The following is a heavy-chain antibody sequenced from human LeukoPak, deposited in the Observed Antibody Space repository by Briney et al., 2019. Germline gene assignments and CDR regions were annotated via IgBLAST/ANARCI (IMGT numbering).Heavy chain of an antibody. Sequence: SETLSLTCTVSGGSISSSNYYWGWIRQPPGKGLEWIGNIYYTGNTYYTPSLKSRITISVDASKNQFSLKLTSVTAADTAVYYCARVLDYYGSGVYSFDHWGQGTLVTVSS. D-gene: IGHD3-10*01. J-gene: IGHJ4*02. CDR3: ARVLDYYGSGVYSFDH. CDR1: GGSISSSNYY. V-gene: IGHV4-39*07. CDR2: IYYTGNT.